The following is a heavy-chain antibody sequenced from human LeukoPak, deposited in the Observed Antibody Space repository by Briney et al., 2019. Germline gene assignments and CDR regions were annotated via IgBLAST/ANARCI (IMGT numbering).Heavy chain of an antibody. J-gene: IGHJ4*02. CDR1: GFTFSSYA. V-gene: IGHV3-23*01. D-gene: IGHD3-22*01. Sequence: GGSLRLSCAASGFTFSSYAMSWVRQAPGKGLEWISATSGSGDGTFYADSVKGRFTISRDNSKNTLYLQMNSLRAEDTAIYYCAKLRDFFDSSGQFDYWGQGTLVTVSS. CDR2: TSGSGDGT. CDR3: AKLRDFFDSSGQFDY.